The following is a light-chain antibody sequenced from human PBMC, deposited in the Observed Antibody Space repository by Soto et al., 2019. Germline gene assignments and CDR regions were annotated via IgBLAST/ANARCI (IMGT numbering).Light chain of an antibody. CDR1: SSDVGGYNF. V-gene: IGLV2-8*01. J-gene: IGLJ1*01. CDR2: EVS. Sequence: QSALTQPPSASGSPGQSVTISCTGTSSDVGGYNFVSWYQQYPGKAPKLMIYEVSKRPSGVPDRFSGSKSGNTASLTVSGFQAEDEADYYCSSYAGSDNYVFGTGTKLTVL. CDR3: SSYAGSDNYV.